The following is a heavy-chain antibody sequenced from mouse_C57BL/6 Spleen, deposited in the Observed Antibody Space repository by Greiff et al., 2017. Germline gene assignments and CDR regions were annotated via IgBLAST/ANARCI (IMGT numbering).Heavy chain of an antibody. CDR1: GFNIKDDY. D-gene: IGHD1-1*01. Sequence: EVKLQQSGAELVRPGASVKLSCTASGFNIKDDYMHWVKQRPEQGLEWIGWIDPENGDTEYASKFQGKATITADTSSNTAYLQLSSLTSEDTAVYYCTTKVVATSYYFDYWGQGTTLTVSS. CDR2: IDPENGDT. CDR3: TTKVVATSYYFDY. V-gene: IGHV14-4*01. J-gene: IGHJ2*01.